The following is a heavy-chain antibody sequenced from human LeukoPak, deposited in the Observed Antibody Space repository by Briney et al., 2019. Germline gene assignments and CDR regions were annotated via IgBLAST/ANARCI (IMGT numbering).Heavy chain of an antibody. Sequence: SETLSLTCTVSGGSISSYYWSWTRQLAGKGLEWIGRIYTSGSTNHNPSLKSRVTMSVDTSKNQFSLKLSSVTAADTAVYYCVRLANSGSYRYVDYWGQGTLVTVSS. D-gene: IGHD1-26*01. CDR2: IYTSGST. CDR1: GGSISSYY. J-gene: IGHJ4*02. CDR3: VRLANSGSYRYVDY. V-gene: IGHV4-4*07.